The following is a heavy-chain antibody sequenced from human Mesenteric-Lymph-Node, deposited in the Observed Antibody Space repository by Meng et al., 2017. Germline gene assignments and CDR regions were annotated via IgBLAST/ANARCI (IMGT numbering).Heavy chain of an antibody. Sequence: GESLKISCAASGFTFSSYSMNWVRQAPGKGLEWVSSISSSSSYIYYADSVKGRFTISRDNAKNSLYLQMNSLRVEDTAVYYCARDLRDVDYWGQGTLVTVSS. CDR2: ISSSSSYI. D-gene: IGHD3-3*01. CDR3: ARDLRDVDY. CDR1: GFTFSSYS. J-gene: IGHJ4*02. V-gene: IGHV3-21*01.